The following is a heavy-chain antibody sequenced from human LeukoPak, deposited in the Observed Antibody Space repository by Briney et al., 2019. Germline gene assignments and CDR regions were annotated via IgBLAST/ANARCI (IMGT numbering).Heavy chain of an antibody. V-gene: IGHV3-21*04. CDR1: GFTFSSYG. CDR3: ASWGPDTAMVTGFDY. J-gene: IGHJ4*02. Sequence: PGGSLRLSCVASGFTFSSYGMNWVRQAPGKGLEWVSSIGTSGSYIYYTDSVKGRFTISRDNSKNTLYLQMNSLRAEDTAVYYCASWGPDTAMVTGFDYWGQGTLVTVSS. CDR2: IGTSGSYI. D-gene: IGHD5-18*01.